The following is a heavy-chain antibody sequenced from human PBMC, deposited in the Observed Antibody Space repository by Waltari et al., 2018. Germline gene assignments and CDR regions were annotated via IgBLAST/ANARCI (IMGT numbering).Heavy chain of an antibody. CDR3: AAVEMATMGRFDY. V-gene: IGHV1-69*13. J-gene: IGHJ4*02. Sequence: QVQLVQSGAEVKKPGSSVKVSCKASGGTFSSYAISWVRKAPGQGLEWMGVIIPIFGTANYAQEFQGRVTITADESTSTAYMELSSLRSEDTAVYYCAAVEMATMGRFDYWGQGTLVTVSS. D-gene: IGHD5-12*01. CDR2: IIPIFGTA. CDR1: GGTFSSYA.